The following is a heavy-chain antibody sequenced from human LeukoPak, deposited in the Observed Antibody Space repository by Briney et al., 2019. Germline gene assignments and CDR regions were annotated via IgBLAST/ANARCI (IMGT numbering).Heavy chain of an antibody. J-gene: IGHJ4*02. V-gene: IGHV4-30-4*01. D-gene: IGHD3-22*01. CDR2: IYYSGST. Sequence: SQTLSLTCTVSGGSISSSDYSWCWIRQPPGKGLEWIGYIYYSGSTFYNPSLKSRVTISVDTSKNQFSFKLSSVTAADTAVYYCARVGWSGSSGFLDYWGQGTLVTVSS. CDR1: GGSISSSDYS. CDR3: ARVGWSGSSGFLDY.